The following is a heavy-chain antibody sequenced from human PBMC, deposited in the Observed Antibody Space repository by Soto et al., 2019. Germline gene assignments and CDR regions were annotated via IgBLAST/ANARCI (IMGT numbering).Heavy chain of an antibody. CDR2: ISCSGGST. CDR3: AKEGLLWFGELGTYFDY. J-gene: IGHJ4*02. CDR1: GFTFSSYA. V-gene: IGHV3-23*01. D-gene: IGHD3-10*01. Sequence: EVQLLESGGGLVQPGGSLRLSCAASGFTFSSYAMSWVRQAPGKGLEWVSAISCSGGSTYYADSGKGRFTITRDNSKNSLYLQMNSLRAEDTAVYYCAKEGLLWFGELGTYFDYWGQGPLVTVSS.